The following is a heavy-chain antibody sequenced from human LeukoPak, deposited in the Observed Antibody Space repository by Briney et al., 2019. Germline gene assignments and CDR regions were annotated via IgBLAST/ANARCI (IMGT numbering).Heavy chain of an antibody. V-gene: IGHV4-34*01. CDR2: INHSGST. CDR1: GVSFSGYY. Sequence: SETLSLSCAVYGVSFSGYYCSWIRQPPGKGLEWIGEINHSGSTNYNPSLKSRVTISVDTSKNQFSLKLSSVTAADTAVYYCARGHRGYSYGPFDYWGQGTLVTVSS. J-gene: IGHJ4*02. CDR3: ARGHRGYSYGPFDY. D-gene: IGHD5-18*01.